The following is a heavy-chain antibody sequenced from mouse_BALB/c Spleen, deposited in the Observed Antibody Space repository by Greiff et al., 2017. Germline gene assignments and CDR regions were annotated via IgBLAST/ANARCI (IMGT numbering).Heavy chain of an antibody. V-gene: IGHV2-9*02. CDR1: GFSLTSYG. D-gene: IGHD2-10*02. J-gene: IGHJ2*01. CDR3: ARDPYGNYGGYFDD. CDR2: IWAGGST. Sequence: VKLMESGPGLVAPSQSLSITCTVSGFSLTSYGVHWVRQPPGKGLEWLGVIWAGGSTNYNSALMSRLSISKDNSKSQVFLKMNSLQTDDTAMYYCARDPYGNYGGYFDDWGQGTTLTVSS.